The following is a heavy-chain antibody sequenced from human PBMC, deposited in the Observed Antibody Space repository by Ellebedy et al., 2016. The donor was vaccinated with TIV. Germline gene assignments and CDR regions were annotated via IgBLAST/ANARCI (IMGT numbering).Heavy chain of an antibody. V-gene: IGHV4-39*01. CDR3: ARHKIRYSNGWSNWFDP. D-gene: IGHD6-19*01. CDR1: GASISSSSHY. CDR2: VYYSGTT. Sequence: SETLSLTCTVSGASISSSSHYWGWIRQPPGKGLEWVGSVYYSGTTYYNPSLKSRVTISGDTSKNQFSLKLSSVTVADTALYFCARHKIRYSNGWSNWFDPWGQGTLVTVSS. J-gene: IGHJ5*02.